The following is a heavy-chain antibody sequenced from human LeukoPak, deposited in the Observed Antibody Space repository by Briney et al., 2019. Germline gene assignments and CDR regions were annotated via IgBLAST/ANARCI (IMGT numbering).Heavy chain of an antibody. J-gene: IGHJ4*02. CDR2: IYTSGRI. CDR1: GVSISSVSYY. CDR3: ARLRTHISRLLWFGELNYFDY. V-gene: IGHV4-61*02. D-gene: IGHD3-10*01. Sequence: PSQTLSLTYTVSGVSISSVSYYLSSIRQPDGKGLEWIGRIYTSGRINYNPSLKNRVTISVDTSKNQFSLKLSSVTGADTALYFCARLRTHISRLLWFGELNYFDYWGQGTLVTVSS.